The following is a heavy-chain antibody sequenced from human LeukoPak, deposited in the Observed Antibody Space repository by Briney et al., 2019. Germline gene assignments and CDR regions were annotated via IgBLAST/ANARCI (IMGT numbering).Heavy chain of an antibody. CDR3: ASPHSGNRGVMYYYGMDV. J-gene: IGHJ6*02. D-gene: IGHD1-26*01. V-gene: IGHV1-69*01. Sequence: SVKVSCKASGGTFSSYAISWVRQAPGQGLEWMGGIIPIFGTANYAQKFQGRVTITADESTSTAYMGLSSLRSEDTAVYYCASPHSGNRGVMYYYGMDVWGQGTTVTVSS. CDR2: IIPIFGTA. CDR1: GGTFSSYA.